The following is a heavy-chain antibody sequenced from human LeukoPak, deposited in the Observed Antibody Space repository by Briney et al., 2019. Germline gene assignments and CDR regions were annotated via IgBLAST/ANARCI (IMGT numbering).Heavy chain of an antibody. J-gene: IGHJ4*02. CDR3: ARGATSSSWYFDY. Sequence: ASVKVSCEASGYTFTGYYMHWVRQAPGQGLEWMGWINPNSGRTNYAQKFQGRVTMTGDTSISTAYMELTRLTSDDTAVYYCARGATSSSWYFDYWGQGTLVTVSS. CDR1: GYTFTGYY. V-gene: IGHV1-2*02. D-gene: IGHD6-13*01. CDR2: INPNSGRT.